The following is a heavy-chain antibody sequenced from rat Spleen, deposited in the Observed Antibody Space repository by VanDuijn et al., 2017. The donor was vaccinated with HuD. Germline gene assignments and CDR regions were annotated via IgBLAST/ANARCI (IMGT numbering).Heavy chain of an antibody. CDR3: TTSGIPPY. Sequence: EVQLVESGGGLVQPGRSMKLSCAASGFTFSNYGMAWVRQAPKKGLEWVAYISYDGGSTYYRDPVKGRFTISRDNAKSTLYLQMDSLRSEDMATYYCTTSGIPPYWGQGVMVTVSS. J-gene: IGHJ2*01. D-gene: IGHD1-11*01. V-gene: IGHV5-20*01. CDR1: GFTFSNYG. CDR2: ISYDGGST.